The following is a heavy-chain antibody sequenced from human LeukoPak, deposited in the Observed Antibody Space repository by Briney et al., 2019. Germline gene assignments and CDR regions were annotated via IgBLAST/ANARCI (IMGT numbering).Heavy chain of an antibody. Sequence: GGSLRLSCAASGFTFSDYYMSWIRQAPGKGLEWVSYISSSGSTIYYADSVKGRFTISRDNAKNTLYLQMNSLRAEDTAVYYCARRSVITDAFDIWGQGTMVTVSS. CDR1: GFTFSDYY. CDR3: ARRSVITDAFDI. D-gene: IGHD3-22*01. J-gene: IGHJ3*02. V-gene: IGHV3-11*04. CDR2: ISSSGSTI.